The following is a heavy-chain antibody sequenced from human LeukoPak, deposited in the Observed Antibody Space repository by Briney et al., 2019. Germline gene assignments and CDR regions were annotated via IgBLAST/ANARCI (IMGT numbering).Heavy chain of an antibody. Sequence: GGSLRLSCAASGFTFSNAWMSWVRQAPGKGLEWVSRIKSKTDGGTTDYAAPVKGRFTISRDDSKNTLYLQMNSLKTEDTAVYYCTTDDGSGYYPFDYWGQGTLVTVSS. D-gene: IGHD3-22*01. CDR2: IKSKTDGGTT. CDR1: GFTFSNAW. CDR3: TTDDGSGYYPFDY. V-gene: IGHV3-15*01. J-gene: IGHJ4*02.